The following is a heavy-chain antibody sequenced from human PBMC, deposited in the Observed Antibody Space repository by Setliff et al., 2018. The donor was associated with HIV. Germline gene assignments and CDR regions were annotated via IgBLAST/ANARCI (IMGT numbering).Heavy chain of an antibody. V-gene: IGHV4-4*02. J-gene: IGHJ6*03. CDR2: IYHSGTT. CDR3: TRYRRFADYIDV. CDR1: GGSISTNNW. D-gene: IGHD1-26*01. Sequence: SETLSLTCAVSGGSISTNNWWTWVRQSPGKGLEWIGDIYHSGTTNYNPSLKSRVTISVDKSKNQISLKMTSVTAADTAVYYCTRYRRFADYIDVWGKGTTVTVSS.